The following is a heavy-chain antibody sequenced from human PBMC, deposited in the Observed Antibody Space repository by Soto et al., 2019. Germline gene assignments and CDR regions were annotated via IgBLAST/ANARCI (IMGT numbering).Heavy chain of an antibody. D-gene: IGHD6-13*01. CDR2: INAGNGNT. V-gene: IGHV1-3*01. CDR1: GYTFTSYA. J-gene: IGHJ4*02. CDR3: ARVKRIAAAGYYFDY. Sequence: SGAEVKKPGASVKVSCKASGYTFTSYAMHWVRQAPGQRLEWMGWINAGNGNTKYSQKFQGRVTITRDTSASTAYMELSSLRSEDTAVYYCARVKRIAAAGYYFDYWGQGTLVTVSS.